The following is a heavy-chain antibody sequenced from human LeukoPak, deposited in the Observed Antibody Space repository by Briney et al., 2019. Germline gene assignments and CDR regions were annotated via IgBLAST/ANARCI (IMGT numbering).Heavy chain of an antibody. CDR3: ARMRSTNYDAFDI. Sequence: PSETLSLTCTVSGYFISSGYYWGWIRQPPGKGLQWIGSIHHSGSTYYNPSLKSRVTISVDTSKNQFSLKLSSVTAADTAVYYCARMRSTNYDAFDIWGQGTMVTVSS. CDR1: GYFISSGYY. J-gene: IGHJ3*02. D-gene: IGHD2-2*01. V-gene: IGHV4-38-2*02. CDR2: IHHSGST.